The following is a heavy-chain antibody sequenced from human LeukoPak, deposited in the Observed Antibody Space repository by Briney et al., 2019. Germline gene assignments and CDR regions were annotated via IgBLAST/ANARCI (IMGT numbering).Heavy chain of an antibody. V-gene: IGHV3-73*01. Sequence: GGSLRLSCAASGFTFSGSSIHWVRQASGKGLEWVGLIRTKANTYATAYAASVTGRFTISRDDSKTTSYLQMNSLKTEDTALYFCTTSYSGNSWYDWFGPWGQGTPVTVSS. D-gene: IGHD6-13*01. CDR3: TTSYSGNSWYDWFGP. CDR2: IRTKANTYAT. CDR1: GFTFSGSS. J-gene: IGHJ5*02.